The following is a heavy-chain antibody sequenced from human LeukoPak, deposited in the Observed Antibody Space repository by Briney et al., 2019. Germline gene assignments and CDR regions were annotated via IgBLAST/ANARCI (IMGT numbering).Heavy chain of an antibody. CDR3: ARFIAAPYYFDY. CDR2: ISSSRSYI. V-gene: IGHV3-21*01. CDR1: GFTFSSYW. J-gene: IGHJ4*02. Sequence: GGSLRLSCAASGFTFSSYWMHWVRQAPGKGLEWVSFISSSRSYIYYADSVKGRFTISRDNAKNSLYLQMNSLRAEDTAVYYCARFIAAPYYFDYWGRGTLVTVSS. D-gene: IGHD6-13*01.